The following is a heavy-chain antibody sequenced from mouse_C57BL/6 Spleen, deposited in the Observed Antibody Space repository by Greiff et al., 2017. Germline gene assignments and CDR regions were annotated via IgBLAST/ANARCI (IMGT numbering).Heavy chain of an antibody. D-gene: IGHD1-1*01. J-gene: IGHJ2*01. CDR2: ISDGGSYT. CDR1: GFTFSSYA. Sequence: EVKLVESGGGLVKPGGSLKLSCAASGFTFSSYAMSWVRQTPEKRLEWVATISDGGSYTYYPDNVKGRFTISRDNAKNNLYLQMSHLKSEDTAMYYCATYGSSWGYWGQGTTLTVSS. V-gene: IGHV5-4*03. CDR3: ATYGSSWGY.